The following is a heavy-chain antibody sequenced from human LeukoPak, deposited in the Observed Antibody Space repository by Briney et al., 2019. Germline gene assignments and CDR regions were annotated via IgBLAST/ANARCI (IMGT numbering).Heavy chain of an antibody. CDR3: ATAIVGASVDLDY. CDR1: GYTFTSYY. CDR2: INPSGGST. D-gene: IGHD1-26*01. Sequence: ASVKVSCKASGYTFTSYYMEWVRQAPGQGLEWMGIINPSGGSTNYAQKFQGRVTMTEDTSTDTAYMELSSLRSEDTAVYYCATAIVGASVDLDYWGQGTLVTVSS. J-gene: IGHJ4*02. V-gene: IGHV1-46*01.